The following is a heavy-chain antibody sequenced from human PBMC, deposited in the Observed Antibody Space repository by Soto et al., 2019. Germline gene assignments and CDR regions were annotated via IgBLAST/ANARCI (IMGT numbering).Heavy chain of an antibody. V-gene: IGHV4-34*01. CDR2: INHSGST. CDR1: AESLSGHY. J-gene: IGHJ4*02. Sequence: QLQLQQWGAGLLKPSETLSLICAVYAESLSGHYCSWIRQPPGKGLEWMGEINHSGSTNYNPSLKSRVTISVDTYKNQFSLKLSSVPAADTAVYYWARGLSPSLYSCGWYYFYYWGQGTLVTVSS. D-gene: IGHD6-19*01. CDR3: ARGLSPSLYSCGWYYFYY.